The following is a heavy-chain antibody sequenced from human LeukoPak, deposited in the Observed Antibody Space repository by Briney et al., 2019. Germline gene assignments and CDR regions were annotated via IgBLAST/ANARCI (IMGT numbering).Heavy chain of an antibody. CDR1: GFTFSTFA. J-gene: IGHJ4*02. CDR3: ATYRQVLLPFGS. CDR2: IFPSGGEI. Sequence: PGGSLRLSCAASGFTFSTFAMIWVRQPPGKGLEWVSSIFPSGGEIHYADSVRGRLTISRDNSKSTLSLQMNSLRAEDTAIYYCATYRQVLLPFGSWGQGTLVTVSS. V-gene: IGHV3-23*01. D-gene: IGHD2-8*02.